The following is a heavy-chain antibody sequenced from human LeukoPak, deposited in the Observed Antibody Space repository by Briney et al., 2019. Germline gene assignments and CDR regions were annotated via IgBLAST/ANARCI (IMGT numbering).Heavy chain of an antibody. CDR1: GFTFSSGR. J-gene: IGHJ4*02. CDR3: VRGGFSGD. D-gene: IGHD1-26*01. CDR2: IDSGGTGA. V-gene: IGHV3-74*03. Sequence: GGSLRLSCTASGFTFSSGRMHWVRQVPGKGLVWVSRIDSGGTGAVYADAVEGRFTISRDNAKNTLYLQMNSLRAEDTAIYYCVRGGFSGDWGQGTLVTVSS.